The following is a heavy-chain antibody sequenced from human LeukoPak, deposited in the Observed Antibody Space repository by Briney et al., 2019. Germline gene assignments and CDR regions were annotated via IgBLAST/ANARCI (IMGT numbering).Heavy chain of an antibody. CDR2: TSNTGGSS. D-gene: IGHD4/OR15-4a*01. CDR3: AKDGPSFGARTYHMDV. CDR1: GFIFNNYA. Sequence: GGSLRLSCAASGFIFNNYAMTWVRQAPGRGLEWVSVTSNTGGSSDYADSVKGRFTISRDNSKNTLYLQMNSLIVEDTAVYYCAKDGPSFGARTYHMDVWGKGTTVIVSS. J-gene: IGHJ6*03. V-gene: IGHV3-23*01.